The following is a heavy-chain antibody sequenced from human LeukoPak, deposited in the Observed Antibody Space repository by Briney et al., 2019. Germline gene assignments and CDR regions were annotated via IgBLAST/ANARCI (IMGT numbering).Heavy chain of an antibody. V-gene: IGHV3-30*02. Sequence: GGSLRLSCAASGFTFSSYGMHWVRQSPGKGLEWVAFIRYDGNNKYYADSVKGRFTISRDNSKNTLFLQMNSLRPEDMAVYYCARGVDTPMPHVGFHWGQGTQVTVSS. D-gene: IGHD5-18*01. CDR3: ARGVDTPMPHVGFH. CDR2: IRYDGNNK. CDR1: GFTFSSYG. J-gene: IGHJ4*02.